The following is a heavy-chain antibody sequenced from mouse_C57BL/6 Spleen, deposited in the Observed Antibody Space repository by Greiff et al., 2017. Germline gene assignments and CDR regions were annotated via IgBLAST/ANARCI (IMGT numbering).Heavy chain of an antibody. Sequence: DVMLVESGGGLVKPGGSLKLSCAASGFTFSDYGMHWVRQAPEKGLEWVAYISSGSSTIYYADTVKGRFTISRDNAKNTLFLQMTSLRSEDTAMYYCARKSSYVGAMDYWGQGTSVTVSS. D-gene: IGHD1-1*01. V-gene: IGHV5-17*01. CDR1: GFTFSDYG. CDR3: ARKSSYVGAMDY. CDR2: ISSGSSTI. J-gene: IGHJ4*01.